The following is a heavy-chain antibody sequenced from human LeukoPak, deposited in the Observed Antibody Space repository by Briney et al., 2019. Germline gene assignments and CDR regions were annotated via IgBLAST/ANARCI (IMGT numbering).Heavy chain of an antibody. CDR1: GFTFSSYG. V-gene: IGHV3-30*02. CDR2: IRYDGSNK. J-gene: IGHJ4*02. CDR3: AKERGDIVVVPAAMVDY. D-gene: IGHD2-2*01. Sequence: PGGSLRLSCAASGFTFSSYGMHWVRQAPGKGLEWVAFIRYDGSNKYYADSVKGRFTISRDNSKNTLYLQMNSLRAEDTAVYYCAKERGDIVVVPAAMVDYWGQGTLVTVSS.